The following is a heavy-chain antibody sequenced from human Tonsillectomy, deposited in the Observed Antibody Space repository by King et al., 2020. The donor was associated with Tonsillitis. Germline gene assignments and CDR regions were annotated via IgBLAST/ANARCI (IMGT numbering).Heavy chain of an antibody. Sequence: VQLQESGPGLVKPSQTLSLTCTVSGGSISSGSYYWSWIRQPAGKGLEWIGRIYTSGSTNYNPSLNSRVTISVDTSKNQFSLKLSSVTAADTAVYYCARNYDSSGYYYPYNWFDPWGQGTLVTVSS. J-gene: IGHJ5*02. D-gene: IGHD3-22*01. CDR3: ARNYDSSGYYYPYNWFDP. CDR1: GGSISSGSYY. V-gene: IGHV4-61*02. CDR2: IYTSGST.